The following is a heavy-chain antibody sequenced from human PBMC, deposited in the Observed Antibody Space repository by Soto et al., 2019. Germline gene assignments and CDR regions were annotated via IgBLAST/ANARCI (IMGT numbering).Heavy chain of an antibody. D-gene: IGHD2-2*02. CDR3: ARDLNVVVPAAIDYYYYMDV. V-gene: IGHV1-46*03. J-gene: IGHJ6*03. CDR1: GYTFTSYY. CDR2: INPSGGST. Sequence: GASVKVSCKASGYTFTSYYMHWVRQAPGQGLEWMGIINPSGGSTSYAQKFQGRVTMTRDTSTSTVYMELSSLRSEDTAVYYCARDLNVVVPAAIDYYYYMDVWGKGTTVTVPS.